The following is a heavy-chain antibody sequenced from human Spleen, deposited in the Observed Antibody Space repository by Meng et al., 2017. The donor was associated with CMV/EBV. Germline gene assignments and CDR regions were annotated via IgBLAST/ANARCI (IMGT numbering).Heavy chain of an antibody. J-gene: IGHJ6*02. Sequence: ASVKVSCKTDGYMFTGHYLHWVRQAPGQGLEWMGWINSNSGDTKSAQKFQGRVTMTRDTSISTAYMELSRLRSDDTAVYYCARWGGYCSSTSCPAYGMDVWGQGTTVTVSS. CDR1: GYMFTGHY. D-gene: IGHD2-2*01. CDR3: ARWGGYCSSTSCPAYGMDV. CDR2: INSNSGDT. V-gene: IGHV1-2*02.